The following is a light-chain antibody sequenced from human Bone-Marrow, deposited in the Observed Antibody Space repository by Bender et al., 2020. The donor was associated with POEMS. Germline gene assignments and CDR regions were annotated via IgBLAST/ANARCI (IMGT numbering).Light chain of an antibody. CDR3: CSYAGLGF. J-gene: IGLJ1*01. Sequence: QSALTQPRSVSGSPGQSVSISCTGTTSDVGGYNFVSWYQQHPGKAPRVLIYDVTSRPSGVSDRFSGSKSGNTASLTISGLQAEDEADYYCCSYAGLGFFGIGTKVTVL. CDR1: TSDVGGYNF. V-gene: IGLV2-11*01. CDR2: DVT.